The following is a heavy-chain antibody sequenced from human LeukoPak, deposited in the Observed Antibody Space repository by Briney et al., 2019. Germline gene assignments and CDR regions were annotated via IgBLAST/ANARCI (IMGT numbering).Heavy chain of an antibody. J-gene: IGHJ6*02. Sequence: GGSLRLSCAASGFTVSSNYMSWVRQAPGKGLEWVSVIYSGGSTYYADSVKGRFTISRDNSKNTLYLQMNSLRAEDTAVYYCAKGRGYGSGSYGMDVWGQGTTVTVSS. D-gene: IGHD3-10*01. CDR1: GFTVSSNY. V-gene: IGHV3-66*01. CDR3: AKGRGYGSGSYGMDV. CDR2: IYSGGST.